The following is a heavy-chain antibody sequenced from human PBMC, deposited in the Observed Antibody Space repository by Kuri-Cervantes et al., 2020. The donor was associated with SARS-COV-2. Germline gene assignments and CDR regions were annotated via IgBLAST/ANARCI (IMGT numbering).Heavy chain of an antibody. CDR3: AREGGFISGGSGSYYYYYGMDV. CDR2: IKCDGSEK. Sequence: GESLKISCAASGFTFSSSWMHWVCQAPEKGLEWVADIKCDGSEKYYVDSVKGRFTISRDNAKNSLYLQMNSLRDEDTAVYYCAREGGFISGGSGSYYYYYGMDVWGQGTTATVSS. J-gene: IGHJ6*02. D-gene: IGHD3-10*01. CDR1: GFTFSSSW. V-gene: IGHV3-52*01.